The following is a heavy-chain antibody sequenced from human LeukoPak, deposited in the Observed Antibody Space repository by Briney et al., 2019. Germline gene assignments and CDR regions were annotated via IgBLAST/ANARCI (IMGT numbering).Heavy chain of an antibody. J-gene: IGHJ4*02. Sequence: GGSLRLSCAASGFTFDDYGMSWVRQAPGKGLEWVSGINWNGGSTGYADSVKGRFTISRDNAKNSLYLQMNSLRAEDTALYYCARDLAVAGPNGGYFDYWGQGTLVTVSS. D-gene: IGHD6-19*01. CDR1: GFTFDDYG. V-gene: IGHV3-20*04. CDR2: INWNGGST. CDR3: ARDLAVAGPNGGYFDY.